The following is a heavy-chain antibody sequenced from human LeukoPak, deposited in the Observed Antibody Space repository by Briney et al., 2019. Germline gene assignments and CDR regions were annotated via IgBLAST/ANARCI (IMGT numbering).Heavy chain of an antibody. J-gene: IGHJ6*03. CDR2: INPSGGI. D-gene: IGHD3-22*01. Sequence: SETLSLTCAVYGGTFSGYYWTWIRQAPGEGLDWIGEINPSGGISYNPSLKSRLSISRDASKNQFSLKLRSLTAADTAVYYCARGRHEVSMILVVMTSVSYYLDVWGKGTTVTVS. CDR1: GGTFSGYY. CDR3: ARGRHEVSMILVVMTSVSYYLDV. V-gene: IGHV4-34*01.